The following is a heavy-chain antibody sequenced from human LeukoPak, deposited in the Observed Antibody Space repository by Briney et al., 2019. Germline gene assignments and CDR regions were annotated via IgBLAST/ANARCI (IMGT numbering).Heavy chain of an antibody. CDR2: IYHSGST. V-gene: IGHV4-38-2*01. D-gene: IGHD3-22*01. Sequence: PSETLSLTCAVSGYSISSGYYWGWFRQPPGKGRDGIGSIYHSGSTYYNPSLNSRVTISVDTSKNQFSLKLSSVTAADTAVYYCARGISRGYYDSSGYYWFDPWGQGTLVTVSS. J-gene: IGHJ5*02. CDR3: ARGISRGYYDSSGYYWFDP. CDR1: GYSISSGYY.